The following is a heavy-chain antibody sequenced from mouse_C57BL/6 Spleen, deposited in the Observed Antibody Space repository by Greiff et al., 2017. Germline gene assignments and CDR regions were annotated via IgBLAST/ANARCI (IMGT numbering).Heavy chain of an antibody. V-gene: IGHV5-16*01. J-gene: IGHJ3*01. D-gene: IGHD4-1*01. Sequence: EVQVVESEGGLVQPGRSMKLSCTASGFTFSDYYIDWVRQVPGKGLEWVANINYDGSSTYYLDSLKSRVIISVDNAKNILYLQMSSLKSEDTATYYCARYGWDAGFAYWGQGTLVTVSA. CDR2: INYDGSST. CDR1: GFTFSDYY. CDR3: ARYGWDAGFAY.